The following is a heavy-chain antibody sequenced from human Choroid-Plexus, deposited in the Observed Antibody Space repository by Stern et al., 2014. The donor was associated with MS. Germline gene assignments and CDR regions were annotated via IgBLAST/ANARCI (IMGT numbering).Heavy chain of an antibody. CDR2: VSYDGSNK. CDR3: AKDRQYLTYFFDH. V-gene: IGHV3-30*18. D-gene: IGHD2/OR15-2a*01. Sequence: VQLVESGGGVVQPGRPLRLSCVASGFTLGGWAMHWVRQAPGKGLEWVAGVSYDGSNKYYADSVKGSFTISRDNSQNTLYMQMSSLRPEDTAVYYCAKDRQYLTYFFDHWGQGSLVTVSS. CDR1: GFTLGGWA. J-gene: IGHJ5*02.